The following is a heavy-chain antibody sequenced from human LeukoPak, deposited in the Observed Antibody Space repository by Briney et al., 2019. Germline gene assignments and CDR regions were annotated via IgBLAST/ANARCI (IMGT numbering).Heavy chain of an antibody. Sequence: PPGGSLRLSCAASGFTFSSYGMHWVRQAPGKGLEWVAVISYDGINKYYADSVKGRFTISRDNSKNTLYLQMNSLRAEDTAVYYCARDYGSGTNDYWGQGTLVTVSS. CDR2: ISYDGINK. D-gene: IGHD3-10*01. CDR1: GFTFSSYG. CDR3: ARDYGSGTNDY. V-gene: IGHV3-30*03. J-gene: IGHJ4*02.